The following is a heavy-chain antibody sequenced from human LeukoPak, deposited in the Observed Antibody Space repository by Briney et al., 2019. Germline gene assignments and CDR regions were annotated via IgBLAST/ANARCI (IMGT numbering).Heavy chain of an antibody. J-gene: IGHJ4*02. CDR1: VCSFSSYA. CDR2: SIPIFGTA. V-gene: IGHV1-69*01. D-gene: IGHD6-19*01. Sequence: ASVKVSCKASVCSFSSYAFIWVRQAPGQGLEGMVGSIPIFGTANYAQKFQGRVTITADESTSTAYMELSSLRSEDTAVYYCARGSSSGWPKNSYYFDYWGQGTLVTVSS. CDR3: ARGSSSGWPKNSYYFDY.